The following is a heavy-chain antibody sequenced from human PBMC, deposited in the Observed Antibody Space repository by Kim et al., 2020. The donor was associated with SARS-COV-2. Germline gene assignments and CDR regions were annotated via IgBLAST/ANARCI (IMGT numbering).Heavy chain of an antibody. D-gene: IGHD2-8*01. CDR3: ARDKDCTNGVCYPWFDP. V-gene: IGHV3-21*01. J-gene: IGHJ5*02. Sequence: SVTGRVSMSRDNAKNLLYLEMNSLGAEDTAVYYCARDKDCTNGVCYPWFDPWGQGTLVTVSS.